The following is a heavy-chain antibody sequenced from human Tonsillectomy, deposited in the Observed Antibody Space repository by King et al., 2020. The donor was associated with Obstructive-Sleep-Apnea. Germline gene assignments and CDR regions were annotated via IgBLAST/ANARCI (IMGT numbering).Heavy chain of an antibody. D-gene: IGHD1-1*01. V-gene: IGHV3-9*01. Sequence: VQLVESGGGLVQPGKSLRLSCAASGFTFDDYGLHWVRQAPGKGLEWVSSISWNSGHIIYADSVKGRFTISRDNAINSLYLQMNSLRPEDTALYYCVKGSSVKLGHFDNWGQGALVTVSS. CDR2: ISWNSGHI. CDR3: VKGSSVKLGHFDN. J-gene: IGHJ4*02. CDR1: GFTFDDYG.